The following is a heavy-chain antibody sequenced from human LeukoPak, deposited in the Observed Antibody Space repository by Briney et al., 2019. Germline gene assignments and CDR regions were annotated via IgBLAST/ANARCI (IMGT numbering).Heavy chain of an antibody. J-gene: IGHJ4*02. CDR3: ARPGGDSSSTFDY. Sequence: SVKVSCKASGGTFSSYAISWVRQAPGQGLEWMGRIIPILGIANYAQKFQGRVTITADKSTSTAYMELSSLRPEDTAVYYCARPGGDSSSTFDYWGQGTLVTVSS. V-gene: IGHV1-69*04. CDR1: GGTFSSYA. D-gene: IGHD6-6*01. CDR2: IIPILGIA.